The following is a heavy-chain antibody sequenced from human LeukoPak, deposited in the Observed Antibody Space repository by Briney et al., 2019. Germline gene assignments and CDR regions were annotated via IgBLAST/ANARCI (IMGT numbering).Heavy chain of an antibody. CDR1: GGSMSSNSYY. Sequence: TSETLSLTCTVSGGSMSSNSYYWGWIRQPPGQGLEWIGEISLTGLTHYNPSLESRVTVSLDKSKNQLSLNLTSVTAADTAVYYCSRENGAFSPFGYWGQGTLVTVLS. CDR2: ISLTGLT. J-gene: IGHJ4*02. V-gene: IGHV4-39*07. CDR3: SRENGAFSPFGY. D-gene: IGHD2-8*01.